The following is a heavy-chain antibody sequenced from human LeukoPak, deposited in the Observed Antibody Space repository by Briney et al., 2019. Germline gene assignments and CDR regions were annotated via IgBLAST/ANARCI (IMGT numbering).Heavy chain of an antibody. CDR1: GGSISSSSYY. D-gene: IGHD2-2*01. J-gene: IGHJ5*02. CDR2: IYYSGST. V-gene: IGHV4-39*05. CDR3: AVEPTDCSSTSCYNWFDP. Sequence: KPSETPSLTCTVSGGSISSSSYYWGWIRQPPGKGLEWIGSIYYSGSTYYNPSLKSRVTISVDTSKNQFSLKLSSVTAADTAVYYCAVEPTDCSSTSCYNWFDPWGQGTLVTVSS.